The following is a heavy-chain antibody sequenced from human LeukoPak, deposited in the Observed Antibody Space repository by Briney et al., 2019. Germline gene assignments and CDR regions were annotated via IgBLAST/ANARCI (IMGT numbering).Heavy chain of an antibody. D-gene: IGHD4-23*01. CDR3: VKGGRFGGNSWFDP. V-gene: IGHV3-23*01. CDR1: GFTLNNYA. J-gene: IGHJ5*02. CDR2: ISGSGGSR. Sequence: GGSLRLSCAASGFTLNNYAIHWVRQAPGKGLEWVSGISGSGGSRFYADSVRGRFTIYRDNSKNTVDVQMSGLSTEDTAVYYCVKGGRFGGNSWFDPWGQGTLVTVSS.